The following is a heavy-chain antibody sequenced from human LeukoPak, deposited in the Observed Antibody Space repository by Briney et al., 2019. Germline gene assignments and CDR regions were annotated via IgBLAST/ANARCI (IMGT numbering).Heavy chain of an antibody. CDR3: AKVRWGSDNALDS. D-gene: IGHD3-16*01. CDR2: ISGSAGSA. Sequence: PGGSLRLSCAASGFTFSSYAMTWVRQAPGKGLEWVSSISGSAGSAYYADSVKGRITISRDNSMNTLYLQMNSLRAEDTAVYYCAKVRWGSDNALDSWGQGTLVTVSS. CDR1: GFTFSSYA. V-gene: IGHV3-23*01. J-gene: IGHJ4*02.